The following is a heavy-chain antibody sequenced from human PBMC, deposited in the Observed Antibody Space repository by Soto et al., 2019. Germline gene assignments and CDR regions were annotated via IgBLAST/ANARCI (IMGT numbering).Heavy chain of an antibody. CDR2: ISGSGGST. V-gene: IGHV3-23*01. CDR3: AKAPPYCSSTSCWGYYGMDV. J-gene: IGHJ6*02. Sequence: HPGGSLRLSCAASGFTFSSYAMSWVRQAPGKGLEWVSAISGSGGSTYYADSVKGRFTISRDNSKNTLYLQMNSLRAEDTAVYYCAKAPPYCSSTSCWGYYGMDVWGQGTTVTVSS. D-gene: IGHD2-2*01. CDR1: GFTFSSYA.